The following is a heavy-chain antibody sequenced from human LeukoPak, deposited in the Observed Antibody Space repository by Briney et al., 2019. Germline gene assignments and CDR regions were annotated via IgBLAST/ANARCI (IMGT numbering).Heavy chain of an antibody. CDR2: INSDGIRT. Sequence: GGSLRLSCAASGFTFNSFWMYWVRQVPGKGLLWVARINSDGIRTSHADSVQGRFTISRDNDNNTLYMQMNSLRVEDTAVYYCARGGSGSGYHYYYYYMDVWGKGTTVTISS. CDR1: GFTFNSFW. CDR3: ARGGSGSGYHYYYYYMDV. V-gene: IGHV3-74*01. J-gene: IGHJ6*03. D-gene: IGHD3-22*01.